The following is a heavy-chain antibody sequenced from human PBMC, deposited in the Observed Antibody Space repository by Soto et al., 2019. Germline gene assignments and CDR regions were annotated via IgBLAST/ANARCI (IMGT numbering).Heavy chain of an antibody. J-gene: IGHJ5*02. CDR2: IYHSGST. CDR1: GGSISSGGYS. V-gene: IGHV4-30-2*01. Sequence: QLQLQESGSGLVRPSQTLSLTCAVSGGSISSGGYSWNWIRQPPGKGLEWIGYIYHSGSTLYNPSPKSRVTLSVDKSKNQFPLKLSSVTAADTAVYYCARDPLEGNWFDPWGQGTLVTVSS. CDR3: ARDPLEGNWFDP.